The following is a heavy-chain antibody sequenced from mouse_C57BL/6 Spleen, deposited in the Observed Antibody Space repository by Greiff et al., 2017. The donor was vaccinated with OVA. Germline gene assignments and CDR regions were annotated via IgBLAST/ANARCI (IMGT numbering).Heavy chain of an antibody. CDR3: ARKGLTGTRAIDY. V-gene: IGHV1-55*01. D-gene: IGHD4-1*01. CDR2: IYPGSGST. Sequence: QVQLQQPGAELVKPGASVKMSCKASGYTFTSYWITWVKQRPGQGLEWIGDIYPGSGSTNYNEKFKRKATLTVDTSSSTAYMQLSSQTSEDSAVYCCARKGLTGTRAIDYWGQGTSVTVSS. J-gene: IGHJ4*01. CDR1: GYTFTSYW.